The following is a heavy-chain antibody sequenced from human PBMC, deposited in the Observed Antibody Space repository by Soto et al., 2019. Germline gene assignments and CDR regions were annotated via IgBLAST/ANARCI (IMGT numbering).Heavy chain of an antibody. V-gene: IGHV4-61*01. J-gene: IGHJ3*02. D-gene: IGHD1-26*01. CDR2: IYYTGSS. CDR3: ARHVGTQLFWAFDI. CDR1: GGSVSSGNYY. Sequence: PSETLSLTCTVSGGSVSSGNYYWSWIRQPPGKGLEWIGFIYYTGSSSYNPSLKSRVTMSLDKSNNQFSLKLTSVTAADTAVYFCARHVGTQLFWAFDIWGLGTMV.